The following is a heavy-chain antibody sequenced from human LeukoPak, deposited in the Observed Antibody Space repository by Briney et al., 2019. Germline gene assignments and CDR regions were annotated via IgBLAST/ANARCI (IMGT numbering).Heavy chain of an antibody. CDR3: VRASGSFDY. V-gene: IGHV3-33*01. CDR2: IWSDGSNK. J-gene: IGHJ4*02. CDR1: GFTFSDYG. Sequence: GGSLRLSCAASGFTFSDYGIHWVRQAPGKGLEWVAVIWSDGSNKYYADSVKGRFTISRDNSKKALYLQMNSLRVEDTAVYYCVRASGSFDYWGQGTLVTVSS. D-gene: IGHD3-10*01.